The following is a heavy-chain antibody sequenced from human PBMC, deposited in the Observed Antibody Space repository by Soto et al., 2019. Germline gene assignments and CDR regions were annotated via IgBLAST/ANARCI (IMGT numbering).Heavy chain of an antibody. CDR2: IIPIFGTT. CDR1: GGTFSSYA. J-gene: IGHJ5*02. CDR3: ARGSLGYCSGGSCYSPRINWFAP. Sequence: ASVKVSFKASGGTFSSYAISWVRQAPGQGLEWMGRIIPIFGTTNYAQKFQGRVTMTTDTSTSTVYMELSSLRSEDTAVYYCARGSLGYCSGGSCYSPRINWFAPWGQGTLVTVSS. D-gene: IGHD2-15*01. V-gene: IGHV1-69*05.